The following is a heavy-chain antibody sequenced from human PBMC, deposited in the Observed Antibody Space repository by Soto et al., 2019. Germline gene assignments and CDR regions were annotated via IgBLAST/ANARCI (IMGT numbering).Heavy chain of an antibody. CDR1: GFTFSSYA. J-gene: IGHJ4*02. V-gene: IGHV3-64*01. CDR3: ARFSGYYSDY. Sequence: GGSLRLSCAASGFTFSSYAMHWVRQAPGKGLEYVSAISSNGGSTYYANSVKGRFTISRDNSKNTLYLQMGSLRAEDMAVYYCARFSGYYSDYWGQGTLVIVSS. D-gene: IGHD3-22*01. CDR2: ISSNGGST.